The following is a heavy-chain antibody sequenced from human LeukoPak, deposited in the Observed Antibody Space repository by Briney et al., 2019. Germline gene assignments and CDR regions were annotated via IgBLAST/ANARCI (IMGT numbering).Heavy chain of an antibody. V-gene: IGHV3-48*01. Sequence: PGGSLRLSCAASGFTFSSYSVNWVRQAPGKGLEWVSYISTSSSTIYYADSVKGRFTISRDNAKNSLYLQMNSLRAEDTAVYYCAKGGKWDVTPFDYWGQGTLVTVSS. CDR1: GFTFSSYS. D-gene: IGHD1-26*01. CDR2: ISTSSSTI. J-gene: IGHJ4*02. CDR3: AKGGKWDVTPFDY.